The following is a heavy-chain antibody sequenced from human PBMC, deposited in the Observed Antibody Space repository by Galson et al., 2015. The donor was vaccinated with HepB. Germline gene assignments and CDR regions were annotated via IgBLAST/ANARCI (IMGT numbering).Heavy chain of an antibody. V-gene: IGHV1-3*01. J-gene: IGHJ4*02. CDR1: GYNFIYYA. Sequence: SVKVSCKASGYNFIYYAIHWVRQAPGQRLEWMGWINSGNANTKYSQKFKGRLTVTRDTSANTVYMELSSLTSEDTAVYYCARDSSGARKYFDSWGQGTLVAVSS. CDR3: ARDSSGARKYFDS. D-gene: IGHD2-15*01. CDR2: INSGNANT.